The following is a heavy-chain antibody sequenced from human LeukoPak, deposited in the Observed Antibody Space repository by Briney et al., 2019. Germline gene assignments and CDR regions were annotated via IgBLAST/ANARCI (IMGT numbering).Heavy chain of an antibody. CDR3: ARGGRDNYVDWFDS. V-gene: IGHV1-69*05. CDR1: GGAFNSFA. CDR2: IIPIFAAT. Sequence: GSSVKVSCKASGGAFNSFAITWVRQAPGQGLEWMGGIIPIFAATKYAQKFQGRVTLTTDESTSTAYMELSNLRSEDTAVYYCARGGRDNYVDWFDSWGQGILVTVSS. D-gene: IGHD4-11*01. J-gene: IGHJ5*01.